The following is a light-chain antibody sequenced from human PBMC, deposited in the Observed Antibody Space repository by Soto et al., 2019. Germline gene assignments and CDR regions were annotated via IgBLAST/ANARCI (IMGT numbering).Light chain of an antibody. V-gene: IGKV3-20*01. CDR2: GAS. CDR3: QQYGSAPPIT. J-gene: IGKJ5*01. CDR1: QSVGSSY. Sequence: IVLTQSPGTLSLSPGERATLSCRASQSVGSSYLAWYQQKPGQSPRLRIYGASSRATGIPDRFSGSGSGTDFTLTISRLEPEDFAVYYCQQYGSAPPITFGQGTRMEIK.